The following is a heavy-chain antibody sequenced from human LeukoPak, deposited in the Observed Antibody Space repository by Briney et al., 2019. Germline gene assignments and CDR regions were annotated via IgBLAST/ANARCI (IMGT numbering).Heavy chain of an antibody. Sequence: GGSLRLSCTASGLTFSTYAMHWVRQAPGKGLEYVSAIGTNGISTYYADAVRDRFIISRDDSKNTLYLQMTSLRAEDTAVYYCVKGSQVVYSPAFDYWGQGTLVTVSS. D-gene: IGHD2-2*01. CDR1: GLTFSTYA. CDR2: IGTNGIST. CDR3: VKGSQVVYSPAFDY. V-gene: IGHV3-64D*06. J-gene: IGHJ4*02.